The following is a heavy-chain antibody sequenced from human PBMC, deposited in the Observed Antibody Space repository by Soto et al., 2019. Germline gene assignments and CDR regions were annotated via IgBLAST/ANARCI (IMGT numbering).Heavy chain of an antibody. Sequence: QVHLVQSGTEARKPGSSVNVSCETSGGNFNSYGFNWVRQVPGQRLEWMGGIIPMFGIVKVGQIFQPRVAVTADQSTGKVYMELTRLRPEGTAVYYLAGEVGGTGLQFWGQGTLVIVSS. CDR2: IIPMFGIV. CDR1: GGNFNSYG. D-gene: IGHD3-9*01. CDR3: AGEVGGTGLQF. J-gene: IGHJ4*02. V-gene: IGHV1-69*12.